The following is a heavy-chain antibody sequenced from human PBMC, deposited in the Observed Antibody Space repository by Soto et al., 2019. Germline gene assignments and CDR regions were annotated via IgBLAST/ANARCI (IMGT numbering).Heavy chain of an antibody. CDR2: IYSGGST. CDR1: GFTVSSNY. V-gene: IGHV3-53*02. CDR3: ARVADDYVWGSYRLHFDY. J-gene: IGHJ4*02. D-gene: IGHD3-16*02. Sequence: EVQLVETGGGLIQPGGSLRLSCAASGFTVSSNYMSWVRQAPGKGLEWVSVIYSGGSTYYADSVKGRFTISRDNSKNTLYLQMNSLRAEDTAVYYCARVADDYVWGSYRLHFDYWGQGTLVTVSS.